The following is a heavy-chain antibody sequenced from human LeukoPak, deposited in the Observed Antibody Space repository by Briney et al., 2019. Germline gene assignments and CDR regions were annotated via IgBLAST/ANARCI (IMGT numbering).Heavy chain of an antibody. Sequence: SETLSLTCAIYGGSFSGYYWSWIRQPPGKGLDWIGEINHSGSTNYNPSLKSRVTISRDTSKYQFSLKLTSVTAADTAVYYCARGRRIAAAASYYYYYGMDAWGQGTTVTVSS. CDR2: INHSGST. CDR3: ARGRRIAAAASYYYYYGMDA. D-gene: IGHD6-13*01. J-gene: IGHJ6*02. CDR1: GGSFSGYY. V-gene: IGHV4-34*01.